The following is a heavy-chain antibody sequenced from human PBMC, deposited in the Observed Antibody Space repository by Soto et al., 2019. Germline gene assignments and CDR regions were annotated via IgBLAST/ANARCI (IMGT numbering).Heavy chain of an antibody. CDR1: GGSFSGYY. CDR2: INHSGST. Sequence: SETLSLTCAVYGGSFSGYYWSWIRQPPGKGLEWIGEINHSGSTNYNPSLKSRVTISVDKSKNQFSLKLSSVTAADTAVYYCARGLDELGIFLTRYFDLWGRGTLVTVSS. J-gene: IGHJ2*01. CDR3: ARGLDELGIFLTRYFDL. D-gene: IGHD7-27*01. V-gene: IGHV4-34*01.